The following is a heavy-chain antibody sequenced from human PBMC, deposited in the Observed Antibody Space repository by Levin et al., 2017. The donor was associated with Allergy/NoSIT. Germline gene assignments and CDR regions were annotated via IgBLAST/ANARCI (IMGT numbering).Heavy chain of an antibody. CDR3: TTVGWLRSRDAFDI. V-gene: IGHV3-15*01. CDR1: GFTFSNAW. Sequence: GESLKISCAASGFTFSNAWMSWVRQAPGKGLEWVGRIKSKTDGGTTDYAAPVKGRFTISRDDSKNTLYLQMNSLKTEDTAVYYCTTVGWLRSRDAFDIWGQGTMVTVSS. D-gene: IGHD5-12*01. CDR2: IKSKTDGGTT. J-gene: IGHJ3*02.